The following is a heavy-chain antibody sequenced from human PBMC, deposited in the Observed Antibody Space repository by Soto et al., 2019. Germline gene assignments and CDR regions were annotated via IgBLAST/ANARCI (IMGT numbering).Heavy chain of an antibody. D-gene: IGHD3-22*01. CDR3: ARQFDSDTSGYYYAY. J-gene: IGHJ4*02. V-gene: IGHV1-69*01. Sequence: QVQLVQSGAEVKKPGSSVKVSCKASGGTLSTNTISWVRQAPGQGLEWMGGIMPIFGSANYAQKFQGRVTINADEYTRTVYMDLSRLRSEDTAVYYCARQFDSDTSGYYYAYWGQRTLVTVSS. CDR2: IMPIFGSA. CDR1: GGTLSTNT.